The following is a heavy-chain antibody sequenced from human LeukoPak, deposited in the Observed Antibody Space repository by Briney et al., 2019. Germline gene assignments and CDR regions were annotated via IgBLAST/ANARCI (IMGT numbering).Heavy chain of an antibody. Sequence: ASVKVSCKASGYTFTGYYMHWVRQAPGQGLEWMGWMNPNSGNTGYAQKFQGRVTMTRNTSISTAYMELSSLRSEDTAVYYCARGAPSSSWYPVPYYYYYMDVWGKGTTVTVSS. D-gene: IGHD6-13*01. V-gene: IGHV1-8*02. CDR3: ARGAPSSSWYPVPYYYYYMDV. CDR2: MNPNSGNT. J-gene: IGHJ6*03. CDR1: GYTFTGYY.